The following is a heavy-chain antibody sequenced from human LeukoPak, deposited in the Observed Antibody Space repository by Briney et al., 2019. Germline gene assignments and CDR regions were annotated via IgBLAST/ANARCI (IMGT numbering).Heavy chain of an antibody. CDR2: ISGSGGST. CDR1: GFTFSSYA. Sequence: AGGSLRLSCAASGFTFSSYAMSWVRQAPGKGLEWVSAISGSGGSTYYADSVKGRFTISRDNSKNTLYLQMNSLRAEDTAVYYCARGRGVVVPAVLYHWGQGTLVTVSS. CDR3: ARGRGVVVPAVLYH. D-gene: IGHD2-2*01. J-gene: IGHJ4*02. V-gene: IGHV3-23*01.